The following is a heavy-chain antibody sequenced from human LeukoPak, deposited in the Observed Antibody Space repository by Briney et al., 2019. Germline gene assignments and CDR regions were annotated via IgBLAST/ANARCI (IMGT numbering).Heavy chain of an antibody. D-gene: IGHD3-9*01. CDR3: AREGYDILTGHANWFDP. CDR2: IYYSGST. J-gene: IGHJ5*02. V-gene: IGHV4-38-2*02. CDR1: GYSISSGYY. Sequence: SGTLSLSCTVSGYSISSGYYWGWIRQPPGKGLEWIGSIYYSGSTYYNPSLKSRVTISVDTSRNQFSLKLSSVTAADTAVYYCAREGYDILTGHANWFDPWGQGTLVTVSS.